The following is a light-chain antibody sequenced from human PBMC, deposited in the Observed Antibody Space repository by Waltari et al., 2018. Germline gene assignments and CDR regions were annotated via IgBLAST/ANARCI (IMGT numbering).Light chain of an antibody. CDR3: LHRSNWPPLFT. V-gene: IGKV3-11*01. J-gene: IGKJ3*01. CDR2: DTF. CDR1: QSVSRY. Sequence: EIVLPQSPVTLSLSPGERATLSCRPSQSVSRYLAWYQQKPGQAPRLLIYDTFSRASGIPARFSGSGSGTDFTLTISSLEPEDFAVYYCLHRSNWPPLFTFGPGTKVDIK.